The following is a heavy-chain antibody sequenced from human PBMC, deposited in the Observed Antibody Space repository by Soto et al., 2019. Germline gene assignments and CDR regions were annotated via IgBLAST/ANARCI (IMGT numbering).Heavy chain of an antibody. CDR3: AKDVTMIVVVILDY. J-gene: IGHJ4*01. CDR1: GFTFSSYA. CDR2: ISGSGGST. V-gene: IGHV3-23*01. D-gene: IGHD3-22*01. Sequence: PVWSLRLSCAASGFTFSSYAMSWVRQAPGKGLEWVSAISGSGGSTYYADSVKGRFTISRDNSKNTLYLQMNSLRAEDTAVYYCAKDVTMIVVVILDYWGHGTLVTLSA.